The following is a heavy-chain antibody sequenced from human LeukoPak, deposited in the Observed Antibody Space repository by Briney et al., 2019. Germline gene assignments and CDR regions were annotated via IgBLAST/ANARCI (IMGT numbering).Heavy chain of an antibody. D-gene: IGHD3-3*01. V-gene: IGHV4-34*01. CDR2: INHSGST. Sequence: SETLSLTCAVYGGSFSGYYWSWIRQPPGKGLEWIGEINHSGSTNYNPSLKSRVTISVDTSKNQFSLKLSSVNAADTAVYYWARGPYYDFWSGYYRNYYYYGMDVWGQGTTVTVSS. J-gene: IGHJ6*02. CDR1: GGSFSGYY. CDR3: ARGPYYDFWSGYYRNYYYYGMDV.